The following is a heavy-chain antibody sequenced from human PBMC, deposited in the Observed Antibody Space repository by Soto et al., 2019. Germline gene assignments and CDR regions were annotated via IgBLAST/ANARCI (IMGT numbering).Heavy chain of an antibody. CDR2: IKQDGSEK. V-gene: IGHV3-7*01. Sequence: GGSLRLSCAASGFTFSSYWMSWVRQAPGKGLEWVANIKQDGSEKYYVDSVKGRFTISRDNAKNSLYLQMNSLRAEDTAVYYCARDNEQQLHNWFDPWGQGTLVTVSS. D-gene: IGHD6-13*01. J-gene: IGHJ5*02. CDR1: GFTFSSYW. CDR3: ARDNEQQLHNWFDP.